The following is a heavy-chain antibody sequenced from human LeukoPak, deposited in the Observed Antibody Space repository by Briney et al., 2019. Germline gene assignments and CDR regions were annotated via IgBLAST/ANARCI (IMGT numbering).Heavy chain of an antibody. J-gene: IGHJ4*02. CDR1: GFTVSSNY. CDR2: INHSGTT. V-gene: IGHV4-4*02. CDR3: ARATGAYPPFFY. Sequence: PGGSLRLSCAASGFTVSSNYMSWVRQPPGRGLEWIGEINHSGTTNYNPSLKSRVTISVDKSKNQFSLDLNSVTAADTAVYYCARATGAYPPFFYWGQGTLVTVSS. D-gene: IGHD3-10*01.